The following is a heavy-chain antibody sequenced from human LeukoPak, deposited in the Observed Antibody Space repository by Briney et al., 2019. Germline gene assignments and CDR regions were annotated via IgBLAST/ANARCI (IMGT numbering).Heavy chain of an antibody. V-gene: IGHV3-48*01. J-gene: IGHJ4*02. CDR3: ARHRVPIVGATNFDY. CDR1: GFTFSSYS. Sequence: GGSLRLSCAASGFTFSSYSMNWVRQAPGKGLEWVSYISSSSSTIYYADSVKGRFTISRDNAKNSLYLQMNSLRAEDTAVYYCARHRVPIVGATNFDYWGQGTLVTVSS. D-gene: IGHD1-26*01. CDR2: ISSSSSTI.